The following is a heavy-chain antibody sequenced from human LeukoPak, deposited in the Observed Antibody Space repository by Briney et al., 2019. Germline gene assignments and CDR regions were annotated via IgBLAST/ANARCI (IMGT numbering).Heavy chain of an antibody. J-gene: IGHJ4*02. CDR2: IYHSGNT. V-gene: IGHV4-38-2*01. D-gene: IGHD5-18*01. CDR1: GYSISSGYY. CDR3: GRKELGYSYGALDH. Sequence: KPSETLSLTCAVSGYSISSGYYWGWIRQPPGKGLEWIGTIYHSGNTFYNPSLKSRVTISVDTSKNQFSLKLRSVTAADTAVYYCGRKELGYSYGALDHWGQGTLVTVSS.